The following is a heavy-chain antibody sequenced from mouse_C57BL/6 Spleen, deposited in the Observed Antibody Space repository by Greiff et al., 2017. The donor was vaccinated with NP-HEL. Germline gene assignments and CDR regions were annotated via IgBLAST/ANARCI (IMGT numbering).Heavy chain of an antibody. D-gene: IGHD2-2*01. CDR1: GYSITSGYY. Sequence: EVKVEESGPGLVKPSQSLSLTCSVTGYSITSGYYWNWIRQFPGNKLEWMGYISYDGSNNYNPSLKNRISITRDTSKNQFFLKLNSVTTEDTATYYCARGIYYGYDGYFDVWGTGTTVTVSS. CDR2: ISYDGSN. V-gene: IGHV3-6*01. J-gene: IGHJ1*03. CDR3: ARGIYYGYDGYFDV.